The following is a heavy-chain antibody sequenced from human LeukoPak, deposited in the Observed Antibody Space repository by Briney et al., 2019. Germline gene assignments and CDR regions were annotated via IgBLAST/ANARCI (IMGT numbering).Heavy chain of an antibody. CDR1: GFTFSSYS. D-gene: IGHD3-9*01. CDR3: ARGDILTGYSLYYFDY. CDR2: ISSSSSYI. J-gene: IGHJ4*02. Sequence: GGSLRFYCAASGFTFSSYSMNWVRQAPGKGLEWVSSISSSSSYIYYADSMKGRFTISRDNAKNSLYLQMNSLRAEDTAVYYCARGDILTGYSLYYFDYWGQGTLVTVSS. V-gene: IGHV3-21*01.